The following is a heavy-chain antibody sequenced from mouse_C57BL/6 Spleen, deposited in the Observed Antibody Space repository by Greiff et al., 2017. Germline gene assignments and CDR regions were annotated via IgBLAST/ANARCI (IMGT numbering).Heavy chain of an antibody. Sequence: VQLQQSGAELVRPGASVKLSCTASGFTINDYYMHWVKQRPEQGLEWIGRIDPADGDTEYAPKFQGKATLTADTSSNTAYLQLSSLTSEDTAVYYCTSYYSNLDYWGQGTTLTVSS. J-gene: IGHJ2*01. V-gene: IGHV14-1*01. CDR2: IDPADGDT. D-gene: IGHD2-5*01. CDR1: GFTINDYY. CDR3: TSYYSNLDY.